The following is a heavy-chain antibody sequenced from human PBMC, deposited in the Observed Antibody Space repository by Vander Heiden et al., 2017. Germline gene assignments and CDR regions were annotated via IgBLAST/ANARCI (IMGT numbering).Heavy chain of an antibody. J-gene: IGHJ4*02. V-gene: IGHV3-23*01. CDR3: AKEDGSFDTNGPDY. CDR2: ISHSGATT. D-gene: IGHD2-8*01. Sequence: EVELLQSGGGLVQPGESLRLSCAASGFTFSSYAMIWVRQAPGKGLEWVTAISHSGATTFEAESVKGRFTISRDNSKNTLYLQMNSLRAEDTAVYYCAKEDGSFDTNGPDYWGQGTLVTVSS. CDR1: GFTFSSYA.